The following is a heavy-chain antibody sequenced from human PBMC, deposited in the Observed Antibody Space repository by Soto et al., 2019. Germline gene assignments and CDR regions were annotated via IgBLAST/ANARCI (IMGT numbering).Heavy chain of an antibody. CDR1: GFTFSSYW. CDR3: ARGPTVTLYYYYYGMDV. V-gene: IGHV3-74*01. J-gene: IGHJ6*02. CDR2: INSDGSST. D-gene: IGHD4-17*01. Sequence: GGSLRLSCAASGFTFSSYWMHWVRQAPGKGLVWVSRINSDGSSTSYADSVKGRFTISRDNAKNTLYLQMNSLRAEDTAVYYCARGPTVTLYYYYYGMDVWGQGTTVTVSS.